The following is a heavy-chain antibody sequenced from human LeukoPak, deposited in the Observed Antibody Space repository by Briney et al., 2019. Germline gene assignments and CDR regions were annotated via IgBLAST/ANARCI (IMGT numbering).Heavy chain of an antibody. CDR2: VYYGGNT. V-gene: IGHV4-39*01. J-gene: IGHJ4*02. CDR1: GGSISRSSYY. D-gene: IGHD5-12*01. Sequence: PSETLSLTCSVSGGSISRSSYYWGWIRQPPGKGPEWIGSVYYGGNTYYNPSLKSRVTISVDTSKNQFSLKLSSVTAADTAVYYCARPSGYDWDGFDYWGQGTLVTVSS. CDR3: ARPSGYDWDGFDY.